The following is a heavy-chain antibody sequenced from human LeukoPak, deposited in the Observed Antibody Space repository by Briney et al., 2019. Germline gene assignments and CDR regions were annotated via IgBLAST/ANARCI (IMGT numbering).Heavy chain of an antibody. D-gene: IGHD3-22*01. Sequence: ASVKVSCKVSGYTLTELSVHWVRQAPGKGLEWMGGFDPEDGETIYAQKFQGRVTMTEDTSTDTAYMELSSLRSEDTAMYYCATDLRAAYDSSGYSPFDYWGQGTLVTVSS. J-gene: IGHJ4*02. CDR1: GYTLTELS. CDR2: FDPEDGET. V-gene: IGHV1-24*01. CDR3: ATDLRAAYDSSGYSPFDY.